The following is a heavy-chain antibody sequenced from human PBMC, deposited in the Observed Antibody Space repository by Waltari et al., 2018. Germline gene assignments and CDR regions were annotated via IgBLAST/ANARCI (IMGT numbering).Heavy chain of an antibody. V-gene: IGHV3-21*01. CDR2: ISSSSSYI. D-gene: IGHD3-3*01. J-gene: IGHJ4*02. Sequence: EVQLVESGGGLVKPGGSLRLSCAASGFTFSSYSMNWVRQAPGKGLGWVSSISSSSSYIYYADSVKGRFTISRDNAKNSLYLQMNSLRAEDTAVYYCARGHDFWSGYYLDYWGQGTLVTVSS. CDR1: GFTFSSYS. CDR3: ARGHDFWSGYYLDY.